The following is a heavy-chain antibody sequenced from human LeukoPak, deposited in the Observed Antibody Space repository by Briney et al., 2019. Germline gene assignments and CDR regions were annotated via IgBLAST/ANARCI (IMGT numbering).Heavy chain of an antibody. V-gene: IGHV5-51*01. Sequence: GESLKISCKGSGYSFTSYWIGWVRQMPGKGLEWMGIIFPGDSDSRYSPSFQGQVTISVDKSISTAYLQWNSLKASDTAIYYCARFRDDFPDYWGQGTLIIFSS. CDR1: GYSFTSYW. CDR2: IFPGDSDS. J-gene: IGHJ4*02. CDR3: ARFRDDFPDY. D-gene: IGHD5-24*01.